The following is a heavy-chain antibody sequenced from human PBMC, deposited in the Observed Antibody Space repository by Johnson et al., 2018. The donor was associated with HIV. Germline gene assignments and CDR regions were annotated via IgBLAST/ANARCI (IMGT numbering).Heavy chain of an antibody. Sequence: VQLVESGGDLVQPGGSLRLSCAASGFTVSNNYVSWVRQAPGKGLEWVSVIYASGDTYHAASVKGRFTISRDNSKNTLYLQMSSLRAGDTAVYYCARGRASWELYDAFEIWGQGTMVIVSS. V-gene: IGHV3-66*02. D-gene: IGHD1-26*01. CDR2: IYASGDT. J-gene: IGHJ3*02. CDR3: ARGRASWELYDAFEI. CDR1: GFTVSNNY.